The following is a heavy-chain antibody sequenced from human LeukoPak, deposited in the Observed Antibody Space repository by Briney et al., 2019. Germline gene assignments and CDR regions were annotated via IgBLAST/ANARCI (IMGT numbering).Heavy chain of an antibody. D-gene: IGHD4-17*01. J-gene: IGHJ2*01. CDR3: ARDYGDYVGWYFDL. V-gene: IGHV4-59*01. CDR2: IYYSGST. Sequence: SETLSLTCTVSGVSISSYYWSWIRQPPGKGLEWLGYIYYSGSTNYNPSLKSRVTISIDTSKNQFSLKLSSVTAADTAVYYCARDYGDYVGWYFDLWGRGTLVTVSS. CDR1: GVSISSYY.